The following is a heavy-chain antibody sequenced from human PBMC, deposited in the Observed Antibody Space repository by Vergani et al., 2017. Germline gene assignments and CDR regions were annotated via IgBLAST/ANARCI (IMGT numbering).Heavy chain of an antibody. CDR1: GFTFSSYE. CDR3: ARDSSSWPYYYYGMDV. V-gene: IGHV3-48*03. Sequence: EVQLVESGGGLVQPGGSLRLSCAASGFTFSSYEMNWVRQAPGKGLGWVSYISSSGSTIYYADSVKGRVTISRDNAKNSLYLQMNSLRAEDTAVYYGARDSSSWPYYYYGMDVWGQGTTVTVSS. D-gene: IGHD6-13*01. CDR2: ISSSGSTI. J-gene: IGHJ6*02.